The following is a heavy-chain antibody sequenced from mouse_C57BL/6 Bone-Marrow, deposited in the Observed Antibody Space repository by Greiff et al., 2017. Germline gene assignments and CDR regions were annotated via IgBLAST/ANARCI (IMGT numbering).Heavy chain of an antibody. CDR1: GYTFTSSG. D-gene: IGHD4-1*01. V-gene: IGHV1-81*01. CDR2: IYPRSGNT. CDR3: ARGDWDGYFDY. Sequence: QVQLQQSGAELARPGASVKLSCKASGYTFTSSGISWVKQRTGQGLEWIGEIYPRSGNTYYNEKFKGKATLTADKSSSTAYMELRSLTSEDSAVYFCARGDWDGYFDYWGQGTTLTVSS. J-gene: IGHJ2*01.